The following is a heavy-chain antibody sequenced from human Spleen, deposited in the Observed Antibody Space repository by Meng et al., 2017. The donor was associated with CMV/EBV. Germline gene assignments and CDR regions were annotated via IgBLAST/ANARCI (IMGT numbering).Heavy chain of an antibody. CDR3: AKDTLAGVWQYYGMDV. Sequence: LSLTCAASGFTFSSYSMNWVRQAPGKGLEWVAFIKYDGSSIYYVDSVKGRFTISRDNSKNTMYLQMNSLGPEDTAVYYCAKDTLAGVWQYYGMDVWGQGTTVTVSS. CDR2: IKYDGSSI. J-gene: IGHJ6*02. CDR1: GFTFSSYS. D-gene: IGHD2-8*01. V-gene: IGHV3-30*02.